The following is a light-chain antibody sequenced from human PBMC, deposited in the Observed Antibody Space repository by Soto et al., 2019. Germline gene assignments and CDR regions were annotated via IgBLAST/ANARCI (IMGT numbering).Light chain of an antibody. CDR3: QKFDDSVT. Sequence: LTDAPGTLSLSPGERATLSCRASHSVSRTYLSWYQQKPGQAPRLLIYGTPDRATGTPDRFSGSGSGTDFTLTISRLEPEDSAVYYCQKFDDSVTFGQGTRLE. CDR1: HSVSRTY. J-gene: IGKJ5*01. V-gene: IGKV3-20*01. CDR2: GTP.